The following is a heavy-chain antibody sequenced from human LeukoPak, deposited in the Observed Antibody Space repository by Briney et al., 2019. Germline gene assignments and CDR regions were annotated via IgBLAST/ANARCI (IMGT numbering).Heavy chain of an antibody. Sequence: GRSLRLSCAVAGFTFSSYSMSWVRQPPGKGMEWVGYIKKEGSEKYYVDSVKGRFTISRDNAKNSLYLQMNSLRAEDTAVYYCARDSQGAFDYWGQGTLVTVSS. D-gene: IGHD1-26*01. J-gene: IGHJ4*02. CDR1: GFTFSSYS. CDR3: ARDSQGAFDY. V-gene: IGHV3-7*01. CDR2: IKKEGSEK.